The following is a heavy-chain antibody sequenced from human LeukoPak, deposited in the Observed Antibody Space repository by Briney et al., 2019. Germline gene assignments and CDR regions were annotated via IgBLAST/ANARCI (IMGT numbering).Heavy chain of an antibody. Sequence: GGSLRLSCEASGFTFSAYAMTWVRQAPGKGLEWVSSIGSDNKPHYSESVKGRFAISRDNSRNTVNLQMNSLRGEDTAVYYCARAPVRGAVAGVDYWGQGTLVTVSS. D-gene: IGHD6-19*01. V-gene: IGHV3-23*05. CDR1: GFTFSAYA. J-gene: IGHJ4*02. CDR3: ARAPVRGAVAGVDY. CDR2: IGSDNKP.